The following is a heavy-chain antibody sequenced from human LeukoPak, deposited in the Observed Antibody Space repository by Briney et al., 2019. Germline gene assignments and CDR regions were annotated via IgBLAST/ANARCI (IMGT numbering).Heavy chain of an antibody. CDR3: ARARAAASLSYYYYYYMDV. J-gene: IGHJ6*03. CDR2: IYYSGST. Sequence: SETLSLTCTVSGDSISSTNYYWGWIRQPPGKGLEWIGSIYYSGSTYYNPSLESRVTISVDTSKHQFYLKLRSVTAADTAVYYCARARAAASLSYYYYYYMDVWGKGTTVTVSS. V-gene: IGHV4-39*01. D-gene: IGHD6-13*01. CDR1: GDSISSTNYY.